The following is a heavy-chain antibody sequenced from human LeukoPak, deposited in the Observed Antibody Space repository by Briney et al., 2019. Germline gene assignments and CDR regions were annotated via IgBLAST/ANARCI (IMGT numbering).Heavy chain of an antibody. V-gene: IGHV3-21*01. J-gene: IGHJ4*02. CDR1: GFTFSSYS. CDR2: ISSSSSYI. CDR3: ARDFSNRFDY. Sequence: PGGSLRLSCAASGFTFSSYSMNWVRQAPGKGLEWVSSISSSSSYIYYADSVKGRFTISRDISKNTLYLQMNSLRAEDTAVFYCARDFSNRFDYWGQGTLVTVSS. D-gene: IGHD2-2*01.